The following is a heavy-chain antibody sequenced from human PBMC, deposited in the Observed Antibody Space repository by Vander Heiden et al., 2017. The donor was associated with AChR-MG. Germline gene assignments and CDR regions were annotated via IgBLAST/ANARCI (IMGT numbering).Heavy chain of an antibody. CDR2: FDPEDGET. V-gene: IGHV1-24*01. CDR3: ATGVAKLIDY. CDR1: GYTLTELS. J-gene: IGHJ4*02. D-gene: IGHD2-21*01. Sequence: QVQLIQSGAEVKKPGASVKVSCKVSGYTLTELSMHWGRQAPGKGLEWMGGFDPEDGETMYAQKFQGRVTMTADTSTDTAYMDLSSLTSEDTAVYYCATGVAKLIDYWGQGTLVTVSS.